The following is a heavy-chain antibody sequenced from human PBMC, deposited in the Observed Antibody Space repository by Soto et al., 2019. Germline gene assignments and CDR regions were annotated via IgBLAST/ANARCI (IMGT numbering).Heavy chain of an antibody. Sequence: PGGSLRLSCAASGFTFSNNAMSWVRQAPGKGLEWVSGISNSGGTTYYADSVKGRFTISRDNSKNTLYLQMNSLRAEDTAVYYCASSRPRGPTNASNVLRYFDWPEPDYFDYWGQGTLVTVSS. J-gene: IGHJ4*02. CDR2: ISNSGGTT. CDR3: ASSRPRGPTNASNVLRYFDWPEPDYFDY. V-gene: IGHV3-23*01. CDR1: GFTFSNNA. D-gene: IGHD3-9*01.